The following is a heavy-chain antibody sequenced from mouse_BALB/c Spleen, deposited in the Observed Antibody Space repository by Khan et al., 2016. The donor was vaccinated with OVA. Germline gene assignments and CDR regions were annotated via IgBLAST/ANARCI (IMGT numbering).Heavy chain of an antibody. CDR2: TNPTNGRT. CDR3: ARIKKIVATYFDY. J-gene: IGHJ2*01. CDR1: GYTFTSYW. D-gene: IGHD1-1*01. V-gene: IGHV1S81*02. Sequence: QVQLQQSGAELVKAGASVKMSCKASGYTFTSYWMHWVKQSLGKGLEWFAETNPTNGRTYYTEKFKSKATLTVDKSSSTVYKLLSGLTSEDSTVYACARIKKIVATYFDYWGQGTTLTVSS.